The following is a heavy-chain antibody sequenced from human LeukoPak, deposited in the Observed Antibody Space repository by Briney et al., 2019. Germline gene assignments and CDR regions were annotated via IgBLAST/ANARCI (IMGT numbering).Heavy chain of an antibody. V-gene: IGHV4-59*01. CDR1: GGSISSYY. Sequence: ETLSLTXTVSGGSISSYYWSWIRQPPGKGLEWIGYIYYSGSTNYNPSLKSRVTISVDTSKNQFSLKLSSVTAADTAVYYCARTAGPTMVLFDYWGQGTLVTVSS. J-gene: IGHJ4*02. D-gene: IGHD4/OR15-4a*01. CDR2: IYYSGST. CDR3: ARTAGPTMVLFDY.